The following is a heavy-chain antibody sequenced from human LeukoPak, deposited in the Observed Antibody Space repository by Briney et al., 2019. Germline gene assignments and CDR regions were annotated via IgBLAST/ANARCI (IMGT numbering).Heavy chain of an antibody. CDR2: ITGSGGRT. Sequence: GGSLRLSCAASGFTFSSYWMSWVRQAPGKGLEWVSAITGSGGRTYYADSVKGRFTISRDNSKNTLYLQMNSLRAEDTAIYYCAKEYTGTFSPFPSYFDNWGQGTLVTVSS. CDR1: GFTFSSYW. CDR3: AKEYTGTFSPFPSYFDN. D-gene: IGHD1-26*01. V-gene: IGHV3-23*01. J-gene: IGHJ4*02.